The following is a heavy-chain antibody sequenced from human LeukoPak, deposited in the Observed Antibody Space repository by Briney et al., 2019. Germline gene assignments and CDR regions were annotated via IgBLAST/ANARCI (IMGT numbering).Heavy chain of an antibody. Sequence: GRSLRLSCAASGFTFSIYGMHWVRQAPGKGLEWVAVISYDGSNIYYADSVKGRFTISRDNSKNTLYLQMNSLRDEDTAVYYCARDWYFDYWGQGTLVTVSS. CDR1: GFTFSIYG. CDR2: ISYDGSNI. J-gene: IGHJ4*02. V-gene: IGHV3-30*03. CDR3: ARDWYFDY.